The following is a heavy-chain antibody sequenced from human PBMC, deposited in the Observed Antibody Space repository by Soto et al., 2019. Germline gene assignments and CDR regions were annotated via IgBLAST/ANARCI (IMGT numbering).Heavy chain of an antibody. CDR1: GYTFTSYG. V-gene: IGHV1-18*01. Sequence: ASVKVSCKASGYTFTSYGISWVRQAPGQGLEWMGWISAYNGNTNYAQKLQGRVTMTTDTSTSTAYMELRSLRSDDTAVYYCARERSSSPVYYYYGMDVWCQGXTVTVSS. CDR3: ARERSSSPVYYYYGMDV. D-gene: IGHD2-2*01. CDR2: ISAYNGNT. J-gene: IGHJ6*02.